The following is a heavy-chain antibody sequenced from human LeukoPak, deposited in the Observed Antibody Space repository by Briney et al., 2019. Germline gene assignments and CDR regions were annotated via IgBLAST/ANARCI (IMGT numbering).Heavy chain of an antibody. V-gene: IGHV1-18*01. CDR1: GYTFTSYG. Sequence: ASVKVSCTASGYTFTSYGISWVRQAPGQGLEWMGWISAYNGNTNYAQKLQGRVTMTTDTSTSTAYMELRSLRSDDTAVYYCARDSYDFWSGYYDYWGQGTLVTVSS. CDR3: ARDSYDFWSGYYDY. CDR2: ISAYNGNT. D-gene: IGHD3-3*01. J-gene: IGHJ4*02.